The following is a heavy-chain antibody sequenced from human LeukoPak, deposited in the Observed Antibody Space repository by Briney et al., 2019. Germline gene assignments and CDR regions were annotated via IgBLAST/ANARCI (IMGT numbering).Heavy chain of an antibody. V-gene: IGHV4-34*01. J-gene: IGHJ4*02. D-gene: IGHD6-13*01. CDR2: INHSGST. CDR1: GGSFSGYY. Sequence: SETLSLTCAVYGGSFSGYYWSWIRQPPGKGLEWIGEINHSGSTNYNPSLKSRVTISVDTSKNQFSLKLSSVTAADTAVYYCARTSHPHGSSWLFDYWGQGTLVTVSS. CDR3: ARTSHPHGSSWLFDY.